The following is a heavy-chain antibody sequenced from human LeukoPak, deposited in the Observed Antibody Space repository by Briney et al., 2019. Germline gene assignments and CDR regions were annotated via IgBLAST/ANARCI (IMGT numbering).Heavy chain of an antibody. J-gene: IGHJ5*02. CDR1: GFTFSSYA. Sequence: PGGSLRLSCAASGFTFSSYAMSWVRQAPGKGLEWVSGISGNGGGTYYADSVKGRFTMSRDKSKSTLYLQMNSLRAEDTAVYYCTRAQGDWFDPWGQGTLVTVSS. V-gene: IGHV3-23*01. CDR2: ISGNGGGT. CDR3: TRAQGDWFDP.